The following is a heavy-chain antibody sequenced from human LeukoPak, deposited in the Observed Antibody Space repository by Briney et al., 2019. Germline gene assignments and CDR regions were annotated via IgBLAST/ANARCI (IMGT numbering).Heavy chain of an antibody. D-gene: IGHD2-2*01. CDR3: AKDVVPTA. Sequence: GGSLRLSCAASGFTLSRYGMHWVRQAPGKGLEWVSFIRYDGSNKYYADSVKGRFTISRDNSKDTLYLQMDSLRAEDTAVYYCAKDVVPTAWGQGTLVTVSS. CDR2: IRYDGSNK. J-gene: IGHJ4*02. CDR1: GFTLSRYG. V-gene: IGHV3-30*02.